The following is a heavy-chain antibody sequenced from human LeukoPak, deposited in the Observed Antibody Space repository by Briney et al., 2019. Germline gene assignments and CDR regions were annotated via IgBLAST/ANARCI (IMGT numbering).Heavy chain of an antibody. D-gene: IGHD3-22*01. V-gene: IGHV1-2*06. J-gene: IGHJ6*02. CDR2: INPNSGGT. Sequence: ASVKVSCKASGYTFTGYYMHWVRQAPGQGLEWMGRINPNSGGTNYAQKFQGRVTMTRDTSISTAYMELSRLRSDDTAVYYCARAGSSGYRGDYYYYGMDVWGQGTTVTVSS. CDR3: ARAGSSGYRGDYYYYGMDV. CDR1: GYTFTGYY.